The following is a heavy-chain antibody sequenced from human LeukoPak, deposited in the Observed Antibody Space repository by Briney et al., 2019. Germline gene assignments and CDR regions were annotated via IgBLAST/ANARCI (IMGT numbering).Heavy chain of an antibody. CDR3: ARETVAGPHFDY. D-gene: IGHD6-19*01. CDR1: GFTFSSYW. CDR2: INSDGSST. V-gene: IGHV3-74*01. Sequence: GGSLRLSCAASGFTFSSYWMHWVRQAPGKGLVWVSRINSDGSSTSYADSVKGRFTISRDNAKNTLYLQMNSLRAEGTAVYYCARETVAGPHFDYWGQGTLVTVSS. J-gene: IGHJ4*02.